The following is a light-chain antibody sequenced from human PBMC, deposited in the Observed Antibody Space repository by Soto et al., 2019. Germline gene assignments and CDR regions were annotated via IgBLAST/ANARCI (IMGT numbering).Light chain of an antibody. CDR2: EVT. CDR3: SSYGGSDSLT. Sequence: QSALTQPPSASGSPGESVAISCTGTSSDVGGYNYVSWYQQYPGKAPKLIIFEVTKRPSGVPDRFSGSKSGNTASLTVSGLQAEDEADYYCSSYGGSDSLTFGTGTKLTVL. CDR1: SSDVGGYNY. J-gene: IGLJ1*01. V-gene: IGLV2-8*01.